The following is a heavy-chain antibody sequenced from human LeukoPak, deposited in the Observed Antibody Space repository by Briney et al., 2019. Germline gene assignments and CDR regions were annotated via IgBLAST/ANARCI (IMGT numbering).Heavy chain of an antibody. D-gene: IGHD3-10*02. Sequence: GGSLRLSCAASGFTFSTYWMSWVRQAPGKGLEWVANIKQDGSEIYYVDSVKGRFTISRDNAKNSLYLQMNSLRAEDTAVYYCAELGITMIGGVWGKGTTVTISS. CDR1: GFTFSTYW. CDR3: AELGITMIGGV. V-gene: IGHV3-7*01. CDR2: IKQDGSEI. J-gene: IGHJ6*04.